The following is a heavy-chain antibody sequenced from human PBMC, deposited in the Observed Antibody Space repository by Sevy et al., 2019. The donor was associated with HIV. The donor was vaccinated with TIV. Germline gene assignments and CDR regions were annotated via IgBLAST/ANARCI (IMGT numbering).Heavy chain of an antibody. CDR3: ARGRDDSSGYYYAGRGFFDY. D-gene: IGHD3-22*01. V-gene: IGHV1-2*06. CDR2: INPNSGGT. J-gene: IGHJ4*02. Sequence: ASVKVSCKASGYTFTGYYMHWVRQAPGQGLEWMGRINPNSGGTNYAQNFQGRVTMTRDTSISTAYMELSRLRSDDTAWYYCARGRDDSSGYYYAGRGFFDYWGQGTLVTVSS. CDR1: GYTFTGYY.